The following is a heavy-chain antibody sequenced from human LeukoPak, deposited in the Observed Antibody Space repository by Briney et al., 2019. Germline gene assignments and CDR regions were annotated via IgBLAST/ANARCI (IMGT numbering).Heavy chain of an antibody. CDR1: GFTFSSYG. V-gene: IGHV3-33*01. J-gene: IGHJ3*02. CDR2: IWYDGSNK. Sequence: GGSLRLSCAASGFTFSSYGMHWVRQAPGKGLEWVAVIWYDGSNKYYADSVKGRFTISRDNSKNTLYLQMNSLRAEDTAVYYCARDRTDFWSGYHAFDIWGQGTMVTVSS. D-gene: IGHD3-3*01. CDR3: ARDRTDFWSGYHAFDI.